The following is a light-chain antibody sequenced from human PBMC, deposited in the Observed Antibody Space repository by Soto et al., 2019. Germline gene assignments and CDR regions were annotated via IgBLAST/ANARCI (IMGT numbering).Light chain of an antibody. CDR1: QGISNY. CDR3: HKYNSAPGT. V-gene: IGKV1-27*01. J-gene: IGKJ5*01. CDR2: AAS. Sequence: HTTHSPSPLSASVADRATITCRASQGISNYLAWYQQKPGKVPKLLIYAASTLQSGVPSRLSGSGSGADFTLTISSLQPEDVATDYCHKYNSAPGTFGQGTRREMK.